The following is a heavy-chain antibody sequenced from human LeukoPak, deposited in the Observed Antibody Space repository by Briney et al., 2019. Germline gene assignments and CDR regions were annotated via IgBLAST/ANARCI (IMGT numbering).Heavy chain of an antibody. J-gene: IGHJ6*03. CDR3: AWGGEIVVEPDGDSYHYYMDV. D-gene: IGHD2-2*01. Sequence: RASVKVSCKSSDDTFASYGISWVRQAPGQGLEWMGWISPFNGKTNYAQKFQGRVTMTTDTSTSTAYMELRSLKYDDTAVYYCAWGGEIVVEPDGDSYHYYMDVWGTGTTVTVSS. CDR2: ISPFNGKT. CDR1: DDTFASYG. V-gene: IGHV1-18*01.